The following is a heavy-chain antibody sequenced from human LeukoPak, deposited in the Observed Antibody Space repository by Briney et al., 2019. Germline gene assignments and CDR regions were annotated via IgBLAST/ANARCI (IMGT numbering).Heavy chain of an antibody. CDR1: GFTFSSYS. CDR2: ISSSSSYI. V-gene: IGHV3-21*01. Sequence: GGSLRLSCAASGFTFSSYSMNWVRQAPGKGLEWVSSISSSSSYIYYADSVKGRFTISRDNAKNSLYLQMNSLRAEDTAVYYCARLSSSWSNYYYYYMDVWGKGTTVTVSS. J-gene: IGHJ6*03. D-gene: IGHD6-13*01. CDR3: ARLSSSWSNYYYYYMDV.